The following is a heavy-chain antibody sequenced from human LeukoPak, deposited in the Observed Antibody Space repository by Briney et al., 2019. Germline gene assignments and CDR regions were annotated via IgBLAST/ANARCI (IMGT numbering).Heavy chain of an antibody. V-gene: IGHV3-7*01. J-gene: IGHJ4*02. CDR1: GFTFSSYW. D-gene: IGHD1-26*01. CDR2: IKQDGSEK. CDR3: AKGAASSSAPLSGSQLFDY. Sequence: GGSLRLSCAASGFTFSSYWMSRVRQAPGKGLEWVANIKQDGSEKYYVDSVKGRFTISRDNAKNSLYLQMNSLRAEDTAVYYCAKGAASSSAPLSGSQLFDYWGQGTLVTVSS.